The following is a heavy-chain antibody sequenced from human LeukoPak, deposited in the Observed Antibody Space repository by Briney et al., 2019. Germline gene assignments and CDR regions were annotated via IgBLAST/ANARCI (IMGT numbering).Heavy chain of an antibody. CDR1: SHSISSTTSF. J-gene: IGHJ3*02. CDR3: ARAVGDLVAFDI. CDR2: INHSEST. D-gene: IGHD2-15*01. V-gene: IGHV4-39*07. Sequence: SETLSLTCTVSSHSISSTTSFWDSIPQPPGKGLGWNEEINHSESTNHNPSLKRRVTISVDTSKNQFSLKLSSVTAADTAVYYCARAVGDLVAFDIWGQGTMVTVSS.